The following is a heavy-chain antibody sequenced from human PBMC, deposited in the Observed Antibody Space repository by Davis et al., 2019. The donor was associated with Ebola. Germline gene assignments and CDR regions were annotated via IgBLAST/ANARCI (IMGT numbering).Heavy chain of an antibody. D-gene: IGHD6-6*01. Sequence: SETLSLTCAVYGGSFSGYYWSWIRQPPGKGLEWIGEINHSGSTNYNPSLKSRVTISVDTPKNQFSLKLSSVTAADTAVYYCARSIAARPGYFQHWGQGTLVTVSS. CDR2: INHSGST. CDR3: ARSIAARPGYFQH. V-gene: IGHV4-34*01. J-gene: IGHJ1*01. CDR1: GGSFSGYY.